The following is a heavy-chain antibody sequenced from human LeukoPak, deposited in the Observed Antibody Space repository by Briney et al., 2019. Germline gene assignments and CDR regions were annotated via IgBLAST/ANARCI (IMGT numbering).Heavy chain of an antibody. V-gene: IGHV1-24*01. D-gene: IGHD3-22*01. Sequence: GASVKVSCKVSGYTLTELSMHWVRQAPGKGLEWMGGFDPEDGETIYAQKFQGRVTMTEDTSTGTAYMELSSLRSEDTAVYYCATLVGTMIVELRFDPWGQGTLVTVSS. J-gene: IGHJ5*02. CDR2: FDPEDGET. CDR3: ATLVGTMIVELRFDP. CDR1: GYTLTELS.